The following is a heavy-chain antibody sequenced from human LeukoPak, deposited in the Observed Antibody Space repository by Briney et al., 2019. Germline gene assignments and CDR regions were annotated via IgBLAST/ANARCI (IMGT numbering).Heavy chain of an antibody. Sequence: GASVKVSCKASGGTFSSYAISWVRQAPGQGLEWMGGIIPIFGTANYAQKFQGRVTITADESTSTAYMELSSLRSEDTAVYYCAAPWGAAVPFDYWGQGTLVTVSS. D-gene: IGHD6-13*01. CDR1: GGTFSSYA. CDR3: AAPWGAAVPFDY. J-gene: IGHJ4*02. V-gene: IGHV1-69*13. CDR2: IIPIFGTA.